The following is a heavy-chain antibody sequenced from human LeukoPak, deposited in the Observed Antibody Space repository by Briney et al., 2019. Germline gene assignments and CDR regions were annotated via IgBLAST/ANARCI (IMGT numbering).Heavy chain of an antibody. CDR1: GYTFTGYY. J-gene: IGHJ4*02. D-gene: IGHD3-22*01. V-gene: IGHV1-2*02. CDR2: INPNSGGT. Sequence: GASVKVSCKASGYTFTGYYMHWVRQAPGQGLEWMGWINPNSGGTNYAQKFQGRVTMTRDTSISTAYMGLSRPRSDDTAVYYCARDSYYDSSGYYLFDYWGQGTLVTVSS. CDR3: ARDSYYDSSGYYLFDY.